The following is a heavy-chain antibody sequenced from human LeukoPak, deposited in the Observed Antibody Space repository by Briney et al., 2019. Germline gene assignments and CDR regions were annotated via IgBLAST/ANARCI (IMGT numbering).Heavy chain of an antibody. Sequence: GGSLRLSCAASEFTFSSYPMSWVRQAPGKGLEWVSSISSSSSYIYYADSVKGRFTISRDNAKNSLYLQMNSLRAEDTALYYCASGGIYYGAAFDFWGQGTLVTVSS. CDR1: EFTFSSYP. CDR2: ISSSSSYI. D-gene: IGHD1-26*01. J-gene: IGHJ4*02. V-gene: IGHV3-21*04. CDR3: ASGGIYYGAAFDF.